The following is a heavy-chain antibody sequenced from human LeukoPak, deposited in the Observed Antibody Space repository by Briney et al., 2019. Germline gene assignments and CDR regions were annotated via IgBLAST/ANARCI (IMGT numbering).Heavy chain of an antibody. CDR1: GYTFTSYG. CDR2: ISAYNGNT. J-gene: IGHJ6*02. Sequence: APVKVSCKASGYTFTSYGISWVRQAPGQGLEWMGWISAYNGNTNYAQKLQGRVTMTTDTTTSPAYMELRSLRSDDTAVYYCARVGAVAGTYYYYGMDVWGQGTTVTVSS. V-gene: IGHV1-18*01. CDR3: ARVGAVAGTYYYYGMDV. D-gene: IGHD6-19*01.